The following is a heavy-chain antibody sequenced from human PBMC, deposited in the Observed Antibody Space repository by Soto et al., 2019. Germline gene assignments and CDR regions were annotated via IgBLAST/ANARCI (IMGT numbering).Heavy chain of an antibody. CDR1: GYTFTSYA. CDR2: INAGNGNT. CDR3: ARDPSYYGMDV. V-gene: IGHV1-3*05. Sequence: QVQLVQSGAGEKRPGASVKVSCKASGYTFTSYATHWVRQAPGQRLEWMGWINAGNGNTKYSQRFQGRVTITRDTSASTAYMELSSLRSEDTAVYYCARDPSYYGMDVWGQGTTVTVSS. J-gene: IGHJ6*02.